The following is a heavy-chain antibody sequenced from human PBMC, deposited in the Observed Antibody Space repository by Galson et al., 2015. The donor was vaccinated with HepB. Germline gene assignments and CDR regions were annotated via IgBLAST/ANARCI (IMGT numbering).Heavy chain of an antibody. CDR3: ARAFGYTSSRGLYAMGV. V-gene: IGHV3-48*02. CDR1: GLSFSTFR. J-gene: IGHJ6*02. CDR2: IGRDCLTI. Sequence: SLRLSCAASGLSFSTFRMNWVRQAPGKGLEWVAHIGRDCLTIKYADFVRGRFTISRDIAQKALFLQMNSLRDEDTAVYYCARAFGYTSSRGLYAMGVWGQGTTVTVSS. D-gene: IGHD5-18*01.